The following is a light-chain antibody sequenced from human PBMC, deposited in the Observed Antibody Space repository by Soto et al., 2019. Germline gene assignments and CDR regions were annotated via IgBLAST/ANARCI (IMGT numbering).Light chain of an antibody. Sequence: DIQMTQSPSSLSASVGDRVTITCRASQSITSYLNWYQQKPGKAPKLLIYGASSLQSGVPSRFSGGGSGTDFTLTINSLQPEDFATYYCQQSYGSLTWTFGQGTKVDIK. J-gene: IGKJ1*01. CDR1: QSITSY. CDR2: GAS. CDR3: QQSYGSLTWT. V-gene: IGKV1-39*01.